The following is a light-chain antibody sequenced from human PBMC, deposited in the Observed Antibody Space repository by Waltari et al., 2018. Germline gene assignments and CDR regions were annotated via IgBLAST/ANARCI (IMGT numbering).Light chain of an antibody. V-gene: IGKV3-11*01. CDR3: QQRSKAIT. J-gene: IGKJ5*01. CDR2: AAS. Sequence: EIVLTQSPATLSLSPGESATLSCRASQSISSYLAWYQRKPGQAPRLLIYAASNRATGIPARFSGSGSGTDFTLTISSLEPEDFSVYYCQQRSKAITFGQGTRLENK. CDR1: QSISSY.